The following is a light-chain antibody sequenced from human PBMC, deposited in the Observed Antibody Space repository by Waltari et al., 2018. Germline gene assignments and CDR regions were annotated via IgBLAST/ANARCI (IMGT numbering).Light chain of an antibody. CDR1: QSVRSY. V-gene: IGKV3-11*01. CDR3: QQRTNWPPEYT. J-gene: IGKJ2*01. CDR2: DTS. Sequence: EIVLTQSPATLSLSPGERATLSCRASQSVRSYLAWYQQKPGQAPRLLIYDTSNRATGIPARFSGSGSVTDFTLTISSLEPEDFAVYYCQQRTNWPPEYTFGQGTKLEIK.